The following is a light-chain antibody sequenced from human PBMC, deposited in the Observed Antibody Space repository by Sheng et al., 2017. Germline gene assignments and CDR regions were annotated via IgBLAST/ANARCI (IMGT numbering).Light chain of an antibody. CDR2: EVS. J-gene: IGLJ1*01. Sequence: QSALTQPPSASGSPGQSVTISCTGTSSDVGSYKYVSWYQQHPGKVPKLLIYEVSKRPSGVPDRFSGSKSGNTASLTVSGLQSEDEADYYCAAWDDSLNGQVFGTGTKVTVL. CDR3: AAWDDSLNGQV. CDR1: SSDVGSYKY. V-gene: IGLV2-8*01.